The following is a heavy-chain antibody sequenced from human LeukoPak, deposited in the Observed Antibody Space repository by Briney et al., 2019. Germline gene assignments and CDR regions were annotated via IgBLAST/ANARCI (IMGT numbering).Heavy chain of an antibody. CDR1: GFTFGDYA. V-gene: IGHV3-49*04. D-gene: IGHD1-26*01. CDR3: TTLLVGATTLDY. Sequence: PGGSLRLSCTASGFTFGDYAMSWVRQAPGKGLEWVGFIRSKAYGGTTEYAASVKGRFTISRDDSKSIAYLQMNSLKTEDTAVYYCTTLLVGATTLDYWGQGTLVTVSS. J-gene: IGHJ4*02. CDR2: IRSKAYGGTT.